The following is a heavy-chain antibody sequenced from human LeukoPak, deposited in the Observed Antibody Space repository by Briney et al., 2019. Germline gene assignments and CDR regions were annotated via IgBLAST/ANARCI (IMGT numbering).Heavy chain of an antibody. D-gene: IGHD3-10*01. CDR3: ARDHGSGNYSRWLDP. CDR1: GGSITSGDYY. J-gene: IGHJ5*02. V-gene: IGHV4-31*03. CDR2: IYYTGSA. Sequence: SQTLSLTCTVSGGSITSGDYYWTWIRQHPGKGLEWIGFIYYTGSAYYNPSLKSRLTMSVDTSKNQVSLTLSSVTAADTAVYYCARDHGSGNYSRWLDPWGQGTLVTVSS.